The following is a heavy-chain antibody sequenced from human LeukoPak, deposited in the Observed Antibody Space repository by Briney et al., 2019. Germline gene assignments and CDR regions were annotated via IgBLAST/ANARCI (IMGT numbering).Heavy chain of an antibody. Sequence: PGGSLRLSCAASGFTFYDYGMSWVRQAPGKGLEWVSGINWNGGSTDYADSVKGRFTISRDNAKISLSLQMNSLRAEDTALYYCARGINWVDYWGQGSLLTVSS. V-gene: IGHV3-20*04. CDR3: ARGINWVDY. CDR2: INWNGGST. J-gene: IGHJ4*02. D-gene: IGHD7-27*01. CDR1: GFTFYDYG.